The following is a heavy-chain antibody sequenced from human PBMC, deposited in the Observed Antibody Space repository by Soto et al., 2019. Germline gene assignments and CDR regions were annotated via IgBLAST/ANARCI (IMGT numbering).Heavy chain of an antibody. Sequence: QVQLVESGGGVVQPGRSLRLSCAASGFTFSSYAMHWVRQAPGKGLELVAVISYDGSNKYYADSVKGRFTISRDNSKNTMYLQMNRLRAEVTAVYYCARDAGHSYGVFWYFDLWGRDPLVTVSS. V-gene: IGHV3-30*14. J-gene: IGHJ2*01. CDR3: ARDAGHSYGVFWYFDL. D-gene: IGHD5-18*01. CDR1: GFTFSSYA. CDR2: ISYDGSNK.